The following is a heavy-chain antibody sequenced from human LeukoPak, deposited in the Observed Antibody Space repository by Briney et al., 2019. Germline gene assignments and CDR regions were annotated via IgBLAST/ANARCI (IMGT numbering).Heavy chain of an antibody. D-gene: IGHD1-26*01. CDR1: GYSFTSYW. J-gene: IGHJ4*02. Sequence: GESPKISCKGSGYSFTSYWIGWVRQMPGKGLEWMGIIYPDDSDTRYSPSFQGQVTISADKSVNTAYLQWSSLKASDTAMYYCARQVRATRVFDYWGQGTLVTVSS. CDR3: ARQVRATRVFDY. V-gene: IGHV5-51*01. CDR2: IYPDDSDT.